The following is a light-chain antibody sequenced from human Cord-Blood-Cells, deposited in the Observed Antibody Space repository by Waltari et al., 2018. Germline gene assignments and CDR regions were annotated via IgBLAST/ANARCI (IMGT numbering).Light chain of an antibody. CDR2: DAS. V-gene: IGKV3-11*01. CDR3: QQRSNWPPIT. CDR1: QSVSSY. J-gene: IGKJ5*01. Sequence: ELVLTQSPATLSLSPGDDATLSCRASQSVSSYLAWYQQKPGQAPRLLIYDASNRATGIPARFSGSGSGTDFTLTISSLEPEDFAVYYCQQRSNWPPITFGQGTRLEIK.